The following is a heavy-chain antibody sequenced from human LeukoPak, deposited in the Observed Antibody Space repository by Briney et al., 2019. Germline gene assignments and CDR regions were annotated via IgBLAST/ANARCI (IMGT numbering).Heavy chain of an antibody. CDR1: GYTFTSYY. J-gene: IGHJ6*02. V-gene: IGHV1-2*02. Sequence: ASVKVSCKASGYTFTSYYMHWVRQAPGQGLEWMGIINPSGGSTNYAQKFQGRVTMTRDTSISTAYMELSRLRSDDTAVYYCAREGRKKTYYYYGMDVWGQGTTVTVSS. CDR2: INPSGGST. D-gene: IGHD2-15*01. CDR3: AREGRKKTYYYYGMDV.